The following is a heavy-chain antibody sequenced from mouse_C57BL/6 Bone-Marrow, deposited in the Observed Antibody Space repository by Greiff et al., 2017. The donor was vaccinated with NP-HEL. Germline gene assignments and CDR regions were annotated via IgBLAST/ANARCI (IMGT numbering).Heavy chain of an antibody. J-gene: IGHJ3*01. CDR3: ARGGYYYGSPFAY. CDR1: GYTFTTYP. CDR2: FHPYNDDT. D-gene: IGHD1-1*01. Sequence: QVHVKQSGAELVKPGASVKMSCKASGYTFTTYPIEWMKQNHGKSLEWIGNFHPYNDDTKYNEKFKGKATLTVEKSSSTVYLELSRLTSDDSAVYYCARGGYYYGSPFAYWGQGTLVTVSA. V-gene: IGHV1-47*01.